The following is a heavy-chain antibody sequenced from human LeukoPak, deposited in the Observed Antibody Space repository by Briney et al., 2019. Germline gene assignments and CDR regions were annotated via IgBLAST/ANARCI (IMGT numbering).Heavy chain of an antibody. V-gene: IGHV3-20*04. CDR1: GFTFDDYG. CDR2: INWNGGST. J-gene: IGHJ4*02. CDR3: AKGYSSGWYLTPHDY. Sequence: GGSLRLSCAASGFTFDDYGMSWVRQAPGKGLEWVSGINWNGGSTGYADSVKGRFTISRDNSKNTLYLQMNSLRAEDTAVYYCAKGYSSGWYLTPHDYWGQGTLVTVSS. D-gene: IGHD6-19*01.